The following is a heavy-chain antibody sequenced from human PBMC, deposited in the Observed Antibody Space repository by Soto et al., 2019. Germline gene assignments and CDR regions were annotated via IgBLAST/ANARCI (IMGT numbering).Heavy chain of an antibody. D-gene: IGHD3-22*01. Sequence: GGSLRLSCAASAFTFSSYAMSWVRQAPGKGLEWVSAISGGGGGTHYADSVKGRFTISRDNSKNTLYLQMNSLRAEDTAVYYCAKGNYYDSSGYLGLDYWGKGTLVTVSS. CDR1: AFTFSSYA. CDR3: AKGNYYDSSGYLGLDY. V-gene: IGHV3-23*01. CDR2: ISGGGGGT. J-gene: IGHJ4*02.